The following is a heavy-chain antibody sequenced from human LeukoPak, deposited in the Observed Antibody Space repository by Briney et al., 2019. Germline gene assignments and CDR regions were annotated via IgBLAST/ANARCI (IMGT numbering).Heavy chain of an antibody. V-gene: IGHV4-38-2*02. D-gene: IGHD3-10*01. Sequence: SETLSLTCTVSGYSISSGYYWGWIRQPPGKGLEWIGSIYHSGSTYYNPSLKSRVTISVDTSKNQFSLKLSSVTAADTAVYYCARRSYGYRGEGYFDYWGQGTLVTVSS. CDR2: IYHSGST. CDR3: ARRSYGYRGEGYFDY. CDR1: GYSISSGYY. J-gene: IGHJ4*02.